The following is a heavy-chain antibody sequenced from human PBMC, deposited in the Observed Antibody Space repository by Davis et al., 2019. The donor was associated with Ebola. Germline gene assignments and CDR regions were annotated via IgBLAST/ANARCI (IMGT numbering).Heavy chain of an antibody. CDR1: GGSFSGYY. CDR3: ARGHSSSWGYYYYGMDV. Sequence: SETLSLTCAVYGGSFSGYYWSWIRQPPEKGLEWIGEVNDSGSTNYNPSLKGRVTISADTSKNQFSLKLSSVTAADTAVYYCARGHSSSWGYYYYGMDVWGQGTTVTVSS. J-gene: IGHJ6*02. D-gene: IGHD6-13*01. V-gene: IGHV4-34*01. CDR2: VNDSGST.